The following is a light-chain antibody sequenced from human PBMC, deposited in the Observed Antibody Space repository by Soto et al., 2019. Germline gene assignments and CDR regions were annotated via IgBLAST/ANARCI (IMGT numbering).Light chain of an antibody. CDR3: QQVNVYPST. CDR2: AAS. V-gene: IGKV1-39*01. Sequence: DIQMTQSPSSLSASVSERVTITCRASQSVRSYLNWYQQKPGKAPNLLVYAASSLQSGVPSRFTGSGSGTDFTLTISSLQPEDFATYYCQQVNVYPSTFGGGTKVDIK. J-gene: IGKJ4*01. CDR1: QSVRSY.